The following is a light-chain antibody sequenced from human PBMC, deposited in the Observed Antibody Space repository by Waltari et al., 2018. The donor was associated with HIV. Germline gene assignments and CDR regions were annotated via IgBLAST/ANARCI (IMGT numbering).Light chain of an antibody. V-gene: IGLV10-54*01. Sequence: QSGLTQPPSVSKSLRPTAILTCDGDINNVGTQGAAWLQQHQGRPPKLLSYMNNNRPSGVSGRFSSSRSADTAYLSISLLRSDDEADYFCSSWDSSLSAWVFGGGTRLTVL. CDR2: MNN. J-gene: IGLJ3*02. CDR3: SSWDSSLSAWV. CDR1: INNVGTQG.